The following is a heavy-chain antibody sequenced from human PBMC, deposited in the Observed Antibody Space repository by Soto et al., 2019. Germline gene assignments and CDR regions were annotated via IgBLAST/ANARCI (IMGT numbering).Heavy chain of an antibody. CDR3: ARDVPYYDFWSGYTRYYYYYGMDV. V-gene: IGHV4-30-4*01. CDR2: IYYSGST. Sequence: QVQLQESGPGLVKPSQTLSLTCTVSGGSISSGDYYWSWIRQPPGKGLKWIGYIYYSGSTYYNPSLKSRVTISVDTSKNQFSLKLSSVTAADTAVYYCARDVPYYDFWSGYTRYYYYYGMDVWGQGTTVTVSS. J-gene: IGHJ6*02. CDR1: GGSISSGDYY. D-gene: IGHD3-3*01.